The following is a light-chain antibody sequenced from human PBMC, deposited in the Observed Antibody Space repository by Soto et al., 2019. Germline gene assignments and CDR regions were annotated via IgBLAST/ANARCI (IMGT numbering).Light chain of an antibody. J-gene: IGLJ2*01. CDR3: SSYGGRNNFVL. CDR2: EVS. Sequence: QSVLTQPPSASGSPGQSVTISCTGASRDIGAYNYVSWYQQHPDKAPKLIIFEVSKRPSGVPDRFSGSKSGNTASLTVSGLQAEDEAIYYCSSYGGRNNFVLFGGVTKLTVL. CDR1: SRDIGAYNY. V-gene: IGLV2-8*01.